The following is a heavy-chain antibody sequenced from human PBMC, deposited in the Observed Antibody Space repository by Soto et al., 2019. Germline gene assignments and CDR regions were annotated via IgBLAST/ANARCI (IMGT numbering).Heavy chain of an antibody. CDR2: IIPILGIA. Sequence: SVTVSCQASGGTFSSYTIIWVRQAPGQGLEWMGRIIPILGIANYAQKFQGRVTITADKSTSTAYMELSSLRSEDTAVYYCATRIAAAGALGFDPWGQGTLVTVSS. CDR3: ATRIAAAGALGFDP. V-gene: IGHV1-69*02. CDR1: GGTFSSYT. J-gene: IGHJ5*02. D-gene: IGHD6-13*01.